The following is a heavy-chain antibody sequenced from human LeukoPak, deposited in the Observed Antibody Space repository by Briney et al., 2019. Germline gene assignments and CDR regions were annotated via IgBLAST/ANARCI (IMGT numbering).Heavy chain of an antibody. Sequence: EAGGSLRLSCAASGFTFSSYDMPWVRQATGKGLEWVSAIGTAGDTYYPGSVKGRFTISRENAKNSLYLQMNSLRAGDTAVYYCARGGSGYYYPNDYWGQGTLVTVSS. J-gene: IGHJ4*02. CDR1: GFTFSSYD. V-gene: IGHV3-13*01. D-gene: IGHD3-22*01. CDR3: ARGGSGYYYPNDY. CDR2: IGTAGDT.